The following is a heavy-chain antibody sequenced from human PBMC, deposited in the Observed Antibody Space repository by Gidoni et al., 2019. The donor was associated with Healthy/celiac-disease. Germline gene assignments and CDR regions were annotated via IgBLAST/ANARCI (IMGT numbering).Heavy chain of an antibody. V-gene: IGHV3-30*18. CDR1: GFTFSSYG. Sequence: QVQLVESGGGVVQPGRSLRLSCAASGFTFSSYGMHWVRQAPGKGLEWVAVISYDGSNKYYADSVKGRFTISRDNSKNTLYLQMNSLRAEDTAVYYCAKDGPTPTPLQYYYGMDVWGQGTTVTVSS. J-gene: IGHJ6*02. D-gene: IGHD2-15*01. CDR3: AKDGPTPTPLQYYYGMDV. CDR2: ISYDGSNK.